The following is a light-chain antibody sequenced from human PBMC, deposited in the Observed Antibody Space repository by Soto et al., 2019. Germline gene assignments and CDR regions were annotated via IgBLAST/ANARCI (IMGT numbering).Light chain of an antibody. Sequence: DIQMTQSPSSLSASVGDRVTITCRASQSISNYLNWYQQKPGKAPKLLIYAASSMQSGVPSRFSCSGSEPDFPLTISSLQPDDSATYYCQQSFSPLWTFGQGTKVEV. V-gene: IGKV1-39*01. CDR3: QQSFSPLWT. CDR2: AAS. CDR1: QSISNY. J-gene: IGKJ1*01.